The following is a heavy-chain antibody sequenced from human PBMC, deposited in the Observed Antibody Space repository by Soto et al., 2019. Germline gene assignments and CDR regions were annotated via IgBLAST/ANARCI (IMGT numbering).Heavy chain of an antibody. J-gene: IGHJ1*01. CDR3: ASSDYGDYFTESFQH. Sequence: GGSLRLSCAASGFTVSSNYMSWVRQAPGKGLEGVSVIYSGGSTYYADSVKGRFTISRDNSKNTLYLQMNSLRAEDTAVYYCASSDYGDYFTESFQHWGQGTLVTVSS. CDR2: IYSGGST. V-gene: IGHV3-66*01. D-gene: IGHD4-17*01. CDR1: GFTVSSNY.